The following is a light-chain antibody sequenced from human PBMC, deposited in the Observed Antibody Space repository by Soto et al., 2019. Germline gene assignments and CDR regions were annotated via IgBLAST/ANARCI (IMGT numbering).Light chain of an antibody. J-gene: IGLJ3*02. V-gene: IGLV1-40*01. CDR1: RSNIGAGYD. Sequence: QSVLTQPPSVSGAPGQRVTIPCTGSRSNIGAGYDVHWYQQLPGTAPKLLIYGNSNRPSGVPDRFSGSKPGTSASLAITGLQAEDEADYYCQSYDSSLSGWLFGGGTKLTVL. CDR2: GNS. CDR3: QSYDSSLSGWL.